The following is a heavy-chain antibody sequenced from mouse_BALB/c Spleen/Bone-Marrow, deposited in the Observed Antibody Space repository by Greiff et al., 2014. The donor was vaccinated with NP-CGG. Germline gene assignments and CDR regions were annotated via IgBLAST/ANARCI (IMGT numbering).Heavy chain of an antibody. Sequence: QVQLKESGAELVKPGASVKLSCKASGYTFTSFYMYWVKQRPGQGLEWIGDINPSNGGTNFNEKFRKKATLTVDTSSSTAYMEFSSLTSEDSAVYYCTRRSLHSDYYALDYWGQGTSVTVSS. J-gene: IGHJ4*01. CDR1: GYTFTSFY. CDR3: TRRSLHSDYYALDY. CDR2: INPSNGGT. D-gene: IGHD6-1*01. V-gene: IGHV1S81*02.